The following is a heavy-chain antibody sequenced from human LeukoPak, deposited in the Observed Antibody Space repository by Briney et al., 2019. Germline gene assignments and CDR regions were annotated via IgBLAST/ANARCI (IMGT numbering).Heavy chain of an antibody. J-gene: IGHJ6*03. Sequence: LAGGSLRLSCAASGFIFCSYGMHWVRQAPGKGLEWVAFIRYDGSNKYYADSVKGRFTISRDNSKNTLYLQMNSLRAEDTAVYYCAKALSSSSWAYGDYYYYYMDVWGKGTTVTISS. CDR2: IRYDGSNK. D-gene: IGHD6-13*01. CDR3: AKALSSSSWAYGDYYYYYMDV. V-gene: IGHV3-30*02. CDR1: GFIFCSYG.